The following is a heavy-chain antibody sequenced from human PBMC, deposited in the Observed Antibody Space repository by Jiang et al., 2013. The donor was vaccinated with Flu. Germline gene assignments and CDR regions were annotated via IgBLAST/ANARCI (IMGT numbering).Heavy chain of an antibody. D-gene: IGHD3-22*01. J-gene: IGHJ3*02. Sequence: TFSSYAISWVRQAPGQGLEWMGGIIPIFGTANYAQKFQGRVTITADESTSTAYMELSSLRSEDTAVYYCAGEYYYDSSGYYYGMRAFDIWGQGTMVTVSS. CDR2: IIPIFGTA. V-gene: IGHV1-69*01. CDR1: TFSSYA. CDR3: AGEYYYDSSGYYYGMRAFDI.